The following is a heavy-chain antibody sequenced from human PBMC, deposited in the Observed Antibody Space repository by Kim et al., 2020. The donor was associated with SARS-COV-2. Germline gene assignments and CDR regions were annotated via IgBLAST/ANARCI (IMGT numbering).Heavy chain of an antibody. Sequence: ASVKVSCKASGYTFTSYAMHWVRQAPGQRLEWMGWINAGNGNTKYSQKFQGRVTITRDTSASTAYLELSSLRSEDTAVYYCSRDQGIYCSSTSCRYGMDVWCQGATVTVTS. J-gene: IGHJ6*02. D-gene: IGHD2-2*01. V-gene: IGHV1-3*01. CDR3: SRDQGIYCSSTSCRYGMDV. CDR1: GYTFTSYA. CDR2: INAGNGNT.